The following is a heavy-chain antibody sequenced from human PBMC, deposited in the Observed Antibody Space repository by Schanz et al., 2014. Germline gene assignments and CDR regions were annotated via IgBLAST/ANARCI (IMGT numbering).Heavy chain of an antibody. CDR2: VSRSTPDI. CDR3: ARPPHDSSGYYPFDY. J-gene: IGHJ4*02. CDR1: GFTFSSYG. Sequence: VQLVESGGGVVQPGRSLRLSCAASGFTFSSYGMHWVRQAPGKGLEWVSYVSRSTPDIYYADSVKGRFTMSRDNAKNSVFLQMNSLRAEDTAVYYCARPPHDSSGYYPFDYWGQGTLGTVSS. D-gene: IGHD3-22*01. V-gene: IGHV3-21*04.